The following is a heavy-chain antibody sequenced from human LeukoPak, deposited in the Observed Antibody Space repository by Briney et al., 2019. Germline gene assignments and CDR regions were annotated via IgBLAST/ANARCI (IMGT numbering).Heavy chain of an antibody. D-gene: IGHD4-11*01. CDR2: IYTSGST. Sequence: PSETLSLTCTGSGGSISNYWSWIRQPAGKGLEWIGRIYTSGSTNYNPSLKSRVTMSVDTSKNQFSLKLSSVTAADTAVYYCARGVTTGFDWFDPWGQGTLVTVSS. J-gene: IGHJ5*02. V-gene: IGHV4-4*07. CDR3: ARGVTTGFDWFDP. CDR1: GGSISNY.